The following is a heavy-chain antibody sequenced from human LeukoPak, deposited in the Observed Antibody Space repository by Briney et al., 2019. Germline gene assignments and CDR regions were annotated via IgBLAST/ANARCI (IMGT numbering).Heavy chain of an antibody. J-gene: IGHJ3*02. Sequence: SETLSLTCTVSGGSISSNYWSWIRQPPGKGLEWIGYIYYSGSTNYNPSLKSRVTISVDTSKNQFSLKLSSVTAADTAVYYCARREVPGTDAFDIWGQGTMVTVSS. CDR3: ARREVPGTDAFDI. CDR1: GGSISSNY. V-gene: IGHV4-59*01. D-gene: IGHD2-2*01. CDR2: IYYSGST.